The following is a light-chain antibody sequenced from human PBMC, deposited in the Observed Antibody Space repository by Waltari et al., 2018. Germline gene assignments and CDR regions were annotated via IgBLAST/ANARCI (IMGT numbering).Light chain of an antibody. CDR2: GAS. Sequence: ETVLTQSPGTLSLSPGERATLSCRASQSVTSSHLAWYQQNPGQAPRPLIYGASSRATGIPDRFSGSGSGTDFTLTITRLEPEDLAVYYCQQYGNSPRTFGQGTEVEIK. V-gene: IGKV3-20*01. J-gene: IGKJ1*01. CDR1: QSVTSSH. CDR3: QQYGNSPRT.